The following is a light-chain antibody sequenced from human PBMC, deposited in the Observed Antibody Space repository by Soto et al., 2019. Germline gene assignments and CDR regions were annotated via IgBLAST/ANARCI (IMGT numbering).Light chain of an antibody. CDR2: GAS. J-gene: IGKJ4*02. V-gene: IGKV3-20*01. CDR1: QSVSSSY. CDR3: QQYGSSHLT. Sequence: EIVLTQSPGTLSLSPGERATLSCRASQSVSSSYLDWYQQKPGQAPRLLIYGASSRATGIPDRFSGSGSGTDFTLTISRLEPEDFAVYYWQQYGSSHLTVGGGTEVEI.